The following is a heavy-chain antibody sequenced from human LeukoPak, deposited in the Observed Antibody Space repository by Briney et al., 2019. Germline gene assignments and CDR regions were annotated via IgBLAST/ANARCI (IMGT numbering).Heavy chain of an antibody. Sequence: GGSLRLSCAASGFTFSSYGMHWVRQAPGKGLEWVAFIRYDGSNKYYADSVKGRFTISRDNSKNTLYLQMNSLRAGDTAVYYCAKDGVLWLTQYYYYYYMDVWGKGTTVTISS. CDR2: IRYDGSNK. J-gene: IGHJ6*03. D-gene: IGHD3-9*01. V-gene: IGHV3-30*02. CDR1: GFTFSSYG. CDR3: AKDGVLWLTQYYYYYYMDV.